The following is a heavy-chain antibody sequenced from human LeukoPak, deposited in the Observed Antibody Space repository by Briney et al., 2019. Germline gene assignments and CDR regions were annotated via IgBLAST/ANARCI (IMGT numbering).Heavy chain of an antibody. Sequence: GGSLRLSCAASGFTVSNNYMSWVRQAPGKGLEGASVIYSGGSTYYADSVKGRFTISRDNSKNTLYLQMNSLRIEDTAVYYCTKDRSYGRSYFDDWGQGTLVTVAS. D-gene: IGHD5-18*01. J-gene: IGHJ4*02. CDR1: GFTVSNNY. CDR3: TKDRSYGRSYFDD. CDR2: IYSGGST. V-gene: IGHV3-66*02.